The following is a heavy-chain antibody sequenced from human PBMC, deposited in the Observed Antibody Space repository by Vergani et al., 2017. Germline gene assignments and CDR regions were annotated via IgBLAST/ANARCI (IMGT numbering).Heavy chain of an antibody. CDR3: ARDPLYSTTWPFLLLDMDV. CDR1: GGSISSGSYY. D-gene: IGHD6-13*01. CDR2: FYTGGGT. J-gene: IGHJ6*02. V-gene: IGHV4-61*02. Sequence: QVQLQESGPGLVRPSQTLSLTCTVSGGSISSGSYYWSWFRQPAGKRLEWIGRFYTGGGTSYNPSLKSRVTISVDTSTNQFSLQLSSVTAADTAVYYCARDPLYSTTWPFLLLDMDVWVQGTTVTVSS.